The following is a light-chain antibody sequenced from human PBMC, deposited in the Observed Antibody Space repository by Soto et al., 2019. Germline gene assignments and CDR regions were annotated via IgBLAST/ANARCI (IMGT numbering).Light chain of an antibody. CDR2: CNS. Sequence: QSALTQPPSVSGAPGQRVTISCTGSSSNIGAGYDVHWYQQLPGTAPKLLIYCNSNRPSGVPDRFSGSKSGTSASLAITGLQAEDEAEYYCQSYDSSLSAHVVFGGGTKLTVL. V-gene: IGLV1-40*01. J-gene: IGLJ2*01. CDR3: QSYDSSLSAHVV. CDR1: SSNIGAGYD.